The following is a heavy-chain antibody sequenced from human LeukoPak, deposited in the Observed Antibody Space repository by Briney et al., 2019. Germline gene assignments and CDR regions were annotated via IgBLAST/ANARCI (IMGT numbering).Heavy chain of an antibody. CDR2: ISSSSSRTM. CDR1: GFTFSTYS. V-gene: IGHV3-48*04. Sequence: SGGSLRLSCAASGFTFSTYSMNWVRQAPGKGLEWISYISSSSSRTMYYADSVKGRFTISRDNAKKSLYLQMNSLRAEDTAVYYCARDLGLYDYGGNIDYWGQGTLVTVSS. J-gene: IGHJ4*02. CDR3: ARDLGLYDYGGNIDY. D-gene: IGHD4-23*01.